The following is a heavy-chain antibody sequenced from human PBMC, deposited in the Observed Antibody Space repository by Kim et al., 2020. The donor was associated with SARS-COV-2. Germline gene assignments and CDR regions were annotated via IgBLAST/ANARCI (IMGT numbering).Heavy chain of an antibody. CDR1: GFTFSSYE. D-gene: IGHD5-18*01. CDR3: ARGYSYGYGYYYYGMDV. J-gene: IGHJ6*02. V-gene: IGHV3-48*03. Sequence: GGSLRLSCAASGFTFSSYEMNWVRQAPGKGLEWVSYISSSGSTIYYADSVKGRFTISRDNAKNSLYLQMNSLRAEDTAVYYCARGYSYGYGYYYYGMDVWGQGTTVTVSS. CDR2: ISSSGSTI.